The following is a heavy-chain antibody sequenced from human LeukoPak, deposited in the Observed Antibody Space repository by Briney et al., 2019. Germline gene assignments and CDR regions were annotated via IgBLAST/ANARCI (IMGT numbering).Heavy chain of an antibody. Sequence: PGGSLRLSCAASGFTFSTYAMSWVRQAPGKGLEWVSAISSSGTNTYYADSMKGRFTISRDNAKNSLYLQMNSLRAEDMALYYCAKGTVSSGYYWVFEYWGQGTLVTVSS. D-gene: IGHD3-22*01. V-gene: IGHV3-23*01. CDR2: ISSSGTNT. CDR1: GFTFSTYA. J-gene: IGHJ4*02. CDR3: AKGTVSSGYYWVFEY.